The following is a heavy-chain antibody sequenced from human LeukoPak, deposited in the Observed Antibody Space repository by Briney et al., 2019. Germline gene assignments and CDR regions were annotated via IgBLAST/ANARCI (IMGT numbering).Heavy chain of an antibody. J-gene: IGHJ4*02. V-gene: IGHV3-11*04. CDR1: GFTFSDYY. CDR3: ARDQPIGYNYGYPFDN. Sequence: GGSLRLSCAASGFTFSDYYMSWIRQAPGKGLEWVSYISSSGSTIYYADSVKGRFTISRDNAKNSLYLQMNNLRVEDAAVYYCARDQPIGYNYGYPFDNWGQGTLVTVSS. CDR2: ISSSGSTI. D-gene: IGHD5-18*01.